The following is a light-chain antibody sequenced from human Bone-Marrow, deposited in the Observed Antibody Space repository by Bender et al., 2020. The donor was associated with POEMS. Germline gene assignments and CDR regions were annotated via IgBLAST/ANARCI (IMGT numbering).Light chain of an antibody. V-gene: IGLV2-14*03. CDR1: DSDIGDYIY. CDR3: SAYASSSVF. Sequence: QSALTQPASVSGSPGQSITISCTGSDSDIGDYIYVSWYQHHPGKAPKLIIYDVSNRPSGVSNRFSGSKSGNTASLTISGLQAADEADYYCSAYASSSVFFGGGTRLTVL. CDR2: DVS. J-gene: IGLJ2*01.